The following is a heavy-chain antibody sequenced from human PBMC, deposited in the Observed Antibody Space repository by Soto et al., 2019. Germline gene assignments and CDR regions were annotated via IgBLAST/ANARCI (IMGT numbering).Heavy chain of an antibody. D-gene: IGHD3-22*01. CDR1: DGSMNSDSSY. V-gene: IGHV4-39*01. Sequence: QLQLQESGPGLVKPSETLSLTCRVSDGSMNSDSSYWGWIRQPPGKGLEWIGVISHSGSTYHNLSLKGRATMSVDASSNQFSLKLTSMTAADTAVYYCARLGGYVSVGYYYLWDSLGQGTLVTVSS. CDR2: ISHSGST. J-gene: IGHJ4*02. CDR3: ARLGGYVSVGYYYLWDS.